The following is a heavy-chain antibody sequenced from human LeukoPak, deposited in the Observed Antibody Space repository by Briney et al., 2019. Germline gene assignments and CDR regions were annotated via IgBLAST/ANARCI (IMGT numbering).Heavy chain of an antibody. CDR1: GGSISSYY. CDR3: ARVSSGSGSYSAYCGMDV. J-gene: IGHJ6*02. V-gene: IGHV4-59*01. Sequence: PSETLSLTCTVSGGSISSYYWSWIRQPPGKGLEWIGYIYYSGSTNYNPSLKGRVTISVDTSKNQFSLKLSSVTAADTAVYYCARVSSGSGSYSAYCGMDVWGQGTTVTVSS. D-gene: IGHD3-10*01. CDR2: IYYSGST.